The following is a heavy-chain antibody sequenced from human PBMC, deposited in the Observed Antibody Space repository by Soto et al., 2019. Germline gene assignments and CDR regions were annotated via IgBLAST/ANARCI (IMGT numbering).Heavy chain of an antibody. CDR3: ATARFLEWLLPFDY. Sequence: GGSLRLSCAASGFTFSDYYMSWIRQAPGKGLEWVSYISSSSSYTNYADSVKGRFTISRDNAKNSLYLQMNSLRAEDTAVYYCATARFLEWLLPFDYWGQGTLVTVSS. D-gene: IGHD3-3*01. CDR1: GFTFSDYY. J-gene: IGHJ4*02. V-gene: IGHV3-11*06. CDR2: ISSSSSYT.